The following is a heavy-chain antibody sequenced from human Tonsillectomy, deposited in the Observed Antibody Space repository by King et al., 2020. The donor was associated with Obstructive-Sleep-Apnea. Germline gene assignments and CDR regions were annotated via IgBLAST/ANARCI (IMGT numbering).Heavy chain of an antibody. D-gene: IGHD6-13*01. Sequence: LQLQESGPGLVKPSETLSLTCTVSGGSISSRSYYWGWIRQPPGKGLEWIGSIYYSGTTYYNPSLKSRITISIDTSKNRFSLSLNSVTAADAAVYYCETELAAEGAPAFDIWGQGTMVTFSS. V-gene: IGHV4-39*07. CDR1: GGSISSRSYY. CDR3: ETELAAEGAPAFDI. CDR2: IYYSGTT. J-gene: IGHJ3*02.